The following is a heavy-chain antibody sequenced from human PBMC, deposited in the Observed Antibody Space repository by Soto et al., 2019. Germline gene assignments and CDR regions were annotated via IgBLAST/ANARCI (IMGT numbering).Heavy chain of an antibody. Sequence: PGESLKISCKGSGYSFTSYWIGWVRQMPGKGLEWMGIIYPGDSDTRYSPSFQGQVTISADKSISTAYLQWSSLKASDTAMYYCGGDGSCYYYDRSGYYWGNDFDIWGQGTMVTV. CDR1: GYSFTSYW. J-gene: IGHJ3*02. CDR2: IYPGDSDT. V-gene: IGHV5-51*01. D-gene: IGHD3-22*01. CDR3: GGDGSCYYYDRSGYYWGNDFDI.